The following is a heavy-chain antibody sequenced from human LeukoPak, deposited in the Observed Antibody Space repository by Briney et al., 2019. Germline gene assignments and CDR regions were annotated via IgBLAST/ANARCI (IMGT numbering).Heavy chain of an antibody. CDR3: AKGRKTGRVRRTADY. CDR1: GFTFSSYG. D-gene: IGHD3-10*01. V-gene: IGHV3-30*18. CDR2: ISYDGSNK. Sequence: PGRSLRLSCAASGFTFSSYGMHWVRQAPGKGLEWVAVISYDGSNKYYADSVKGRFTISRDNSKNTLYLQMNSLRAEDTAVYYCAKGRKTGRVRRTADYWGQGTLVTVSS. J-gene: IGHJ4*02.